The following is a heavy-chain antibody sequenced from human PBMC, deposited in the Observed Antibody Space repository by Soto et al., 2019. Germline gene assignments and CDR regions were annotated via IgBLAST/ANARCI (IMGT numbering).Heavy chain of an antibody. Sequence: QVQLQQWGAGLLKPSETRSLTCAVYGGSFSGYYWSWIRQPPGKGLEWIGEINHSGSTNYNPTLNSRPTXSXAXSXAQFTQTLSSETAADTAVYYCARGRGIAVARRWFDPWGQGTLVTVSS. CDR1: GGSFSGYY. J-gene: IGHJ5*02. CDR3: ARGRGIAVARRWFDP. V-gene: IGHV4-34*01. D-gene: IGHD6-19*01. CDR2: INHSGST.